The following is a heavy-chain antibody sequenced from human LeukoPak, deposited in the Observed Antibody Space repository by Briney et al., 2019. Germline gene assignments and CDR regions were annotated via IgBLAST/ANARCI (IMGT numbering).Heavy chain of an antibody. D-gene: IGHD1-26*01. J-gene: IGHJ4*02. Sequence: SETLSLTCTVSGGSISSYYWSWIRQPPGKGLEWIGEINHSGSTNYNPSLKSRVTISVDTSKNQFSLKLSSVTAADTAVYYCARLVVGATTIADFDYWGQGTLVTVSS. CDR2: INHSGST. V-gene: IGHV4-34*01. CDR3: ARLVVGATTIADFDY. CDR1: GGSISSYY.